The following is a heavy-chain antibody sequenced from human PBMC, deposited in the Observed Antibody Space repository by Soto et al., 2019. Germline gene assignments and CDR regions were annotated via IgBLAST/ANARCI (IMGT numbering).Heavy chain of an antibody. CDR1: GFTFANFG. V-gene: IGHV3-23*01. CDR3: AKVAKSGVVAEYFDS. J-gene: IGHJ4*02. D-gene: IGHD3-3*01. Sequence: GGSLRLSCGTSGFTFANFGMGWVRQAPGKGLYWVSGISSSGRRTYYADSVKGRFTISRDNSKNTLYLQMDSLRGDDTAVYYCAKVAKSGVVAEYFDSWGQGALVTVSS. CDR2: ISSSGRRT.